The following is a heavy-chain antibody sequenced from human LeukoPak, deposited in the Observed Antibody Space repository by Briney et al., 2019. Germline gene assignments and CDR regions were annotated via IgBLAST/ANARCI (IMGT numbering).Heavy chain of an antibody. CDR2: ISAYNGNT. D-gene: IGHD2-8*01. CDR1: GYTFTSYG. V-gene: IGHV1-18*01. J-gene: IGHJ4*02. CDR3: ARDNDAIDY. Sequence: ASVKVSCKASGYTFTSYGISWVRQAPGQGLEWMGWISAYNGNTNYAQKPQGRVTMTTDTSTSTVYMELSSLRSEDTAVYYCARDNDAIDYWGQGTLVTVSS.